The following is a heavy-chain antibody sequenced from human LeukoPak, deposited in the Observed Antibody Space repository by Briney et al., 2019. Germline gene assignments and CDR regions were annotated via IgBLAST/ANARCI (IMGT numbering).Heavy chain of an antibody. V-gene: IGHV4-59*08. Sequence: SETLSLTCTASGGSISSYYWSWIRQPPGKGLEWIGYIYYSGSTNYNPSLKSRVTISVDTSKNQFSLKLLSVTAADTAVYYCARAQDFSDSSGPNYLDFWGQGILVTVSS. D-gene: IGHD3-22*01. CDR3: ARAQDFSDSSGPNYLDF. CDR2: IYYSGST. J-gene: IGHJ4*02. CDR1: GGSISSYY.